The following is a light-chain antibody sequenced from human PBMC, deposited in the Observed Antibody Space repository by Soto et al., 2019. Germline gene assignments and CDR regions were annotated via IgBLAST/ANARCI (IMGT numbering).Light chain of an antibody. CDR1: SSDVGAYNS. CDR2: DVS. J-gene: IGLJ2*01. CDR3: VSYTGTHIPVA. V-gene: IGLV2-11*01. Sequence: HSALTQPRSVSGSPGQSVTISCTGTSSDVGAYNSVSWYQQHPDKAPKLMIYDVSQRPSGVPDRFSGSKSGNTASLTISGLQAEDEADYYCVSYTGTHIPVALGGGTQLTVL.